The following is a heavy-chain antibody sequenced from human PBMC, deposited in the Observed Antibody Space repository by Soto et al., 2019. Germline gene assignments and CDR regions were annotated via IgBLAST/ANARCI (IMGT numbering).Heavy chain of an antibody. D-gene: IGHD3-9*01. J-gene: IGHJ5*02. Sequence: PSETLSLICAVYGGSFSGYYGSWIRQPPGKGLEWIGEINHSGSTNYNPSLKSRVTISVDTSKNQFSLKLSSVTAADTAVYYCARDRYDILTGYYSWFEPWGQGTLVTVSS. CDR2: INHSGST. CDR1: GGSFSGYY. CDR3: ARDRYDILTGYYSWFEP. V-gene: IGHV4-34*09.